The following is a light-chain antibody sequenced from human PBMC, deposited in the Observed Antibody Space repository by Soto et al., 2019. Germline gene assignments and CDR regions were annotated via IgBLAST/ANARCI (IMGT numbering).Light chain of an antibody. J-gene: IGLJ3*02. CDR1: SSDVGGYDH. Sequence: QSALTQPASVSGSPGQSITISCTGTSSDVGGYDHVSWYQQHPGKAPKLIIYDVTVRPSGISPRFSGSKSDNTASLAVSGLQPEDEAYYYCSSYTNKDTLLFGGGTKLTVL. V-gene: IGLV2-14*03. CDR2: DVT. CDR3: SSYTNKDTLL.